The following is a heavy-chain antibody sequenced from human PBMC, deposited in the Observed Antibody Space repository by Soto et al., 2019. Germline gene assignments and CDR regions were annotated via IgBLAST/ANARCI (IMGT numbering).Heavy chain of an antibody. D-gene: IGHD3-22*01. CDR1: GFTFSSQA. Sequence: GGSLRLSCAASGFTFSSQAMSWVRQAPGKGLEWVSTIGGSGVSTYYADSVKGRFIISRDNSKNTLYLQMNSLRAEDTAVYYCAKEFYYDSSGSFDYWGQGTLVTVSS. J-gene: IGHJ4*02. CDR3: AKEFYYDSSGSFDY. V-gene: IGHV3-23*01. CDR2: IGGSGVST.